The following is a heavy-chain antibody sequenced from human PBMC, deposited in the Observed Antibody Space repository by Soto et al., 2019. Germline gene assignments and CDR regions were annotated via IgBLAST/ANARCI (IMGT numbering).Heavy chain of an antibody. CDR1: GFTFSSYE. D-gene: IGHD6-19*01. CDR3: ARTLTVAGSDY. J-gene: IGHJ4*02. CDR2: ISSSGSTI. V-gene: IGHV3-48*03. Sequence: PGGSVRLSCAASGFTFSSYEMNWVRQAPGKGLEWVSYISSSGSTIYYADSVKGRFTISRDNAKNSLYLQMNSLRAEDTAVYYCARTLTVAGSDYWGQGTLVTVSS.